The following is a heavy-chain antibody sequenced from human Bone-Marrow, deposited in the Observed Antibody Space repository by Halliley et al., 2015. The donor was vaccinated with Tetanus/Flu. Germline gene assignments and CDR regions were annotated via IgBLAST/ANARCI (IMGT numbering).Heavy chain of an antibody. D-gene: IGHD3-22*01. Sequence: SLRLSCAASGFTFSTYGMHWVRQAPGKGLEWVAFISYDGSNRYYADSVKGRFTISRDNSKNTLFVQMNSLRAEDTAVYYCAKDRNPIPHYYDSSGHFYGSYYFDSWGQGTLVTVSS. CDR3: AKDRNPIPHYYDSSGHFYGSYYFDS. CDR2: ISYDGSNR. CDR1: GFTFSTYG. V-gene: IGHV3-30*18. J-gene: IGHJ4*02.